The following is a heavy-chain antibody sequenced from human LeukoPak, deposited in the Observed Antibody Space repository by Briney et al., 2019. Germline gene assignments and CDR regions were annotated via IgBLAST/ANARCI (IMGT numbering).Heavy chain of an antibody. CDR2: IYTSGST. Sequence: TLSLTCTVSGGSISSGSYYWSWIRPPAGKGLEWIGRIYTSGSTNYNPSLKSRVTISVDTSKNQFSLKLSSVTAADTAVYYCARAPDYGSGVYYYYMDVWGKGTTVTVSS. CDR3: ARAPDYGSGVYYYYMDV. J-gene: IGHJ6*03. V-gene: IGHV4-61*02. CDR1: GGSISSGSYY. D-gene: IGHD3-10*01.